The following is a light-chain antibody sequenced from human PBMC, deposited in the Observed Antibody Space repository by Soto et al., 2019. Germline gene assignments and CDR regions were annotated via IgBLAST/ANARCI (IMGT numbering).Light chain of an antibody. V-gene: IGKV2-30*01. Sequence: DIVMTQSPLSLPVTLGQPASISCRSSQSLVYSDGNTYLNWFQQRPGQSPRRLIYKVSNRDSGVPDRFGGSGSGTDFTLKISRVEAEDVGVYYCMQGTHWPPITFGRGTRLEIK. J-gene: IGKJ5*01. CDR2: KVS. CDR3: MQGTHWPPIT. CDR1: QSLVYSDGNTY.